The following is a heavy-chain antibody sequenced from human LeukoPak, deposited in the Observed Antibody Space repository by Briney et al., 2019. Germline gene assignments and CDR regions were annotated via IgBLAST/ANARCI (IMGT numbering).Heavy chain of an antibody. CDR2: IIPIFGTA. CDR3: ARSPDPRYCGSDCYSGEDY. Sequence: SVKVSCKASGGTFSSYAISWVRQAPGQGLEWMGGIIPIFGTANYAQKFQGRVTITADESTSTAYMELSSLRSEDTAVYYCARSPDPRYCGSDCYSGEDYWGQGTLVTVSS. CDR1: GGTFSSYA. D-gene: IGHD2-21*01. J-gene: IGHJ4*02. V-gene: IGHV1-69*13.